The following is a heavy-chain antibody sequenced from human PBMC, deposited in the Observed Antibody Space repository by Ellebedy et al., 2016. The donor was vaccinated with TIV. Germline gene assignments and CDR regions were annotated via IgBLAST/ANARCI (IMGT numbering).Heavy chain of an antibody. D-gene: IGHD3-22*01. V-gene: IGHV3-21*01. J-gene: IGHJ4*02. CDR1: GFTFSSYS. CDR2: ISSSSYI. CDR3: AREGRTYYYDSSGYDI. Sequence: GGSLRLXCAASGFTFSSYSMNWVRRAPGKGLEWVSSISSSSYIYYADSVKGRFTISRDNAKNSLYLQMNSLRAEDTAVYYCAREGRTYYYDSSGYDIWGQGTLVTVSS.